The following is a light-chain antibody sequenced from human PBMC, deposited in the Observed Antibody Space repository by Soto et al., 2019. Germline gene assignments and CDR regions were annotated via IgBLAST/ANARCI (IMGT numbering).Light chain of an antibody. Sequence: QSVLTQPPSASGTPGQRVTISCSGSSSNIGSNYVFWYQQRPGTAPKLLISRNNQRPSGVPDRFSGSKSGTSASLAISGLRSEDEADYYCAAWDDGLSGRLFGGGTKLTVL. CDR2: RNN. V-gene: IGLV1-47*01. CDR3: AAWDDGLSGRL. J-gene: IGLJ3*02. CDR1: SSNIGSNY.